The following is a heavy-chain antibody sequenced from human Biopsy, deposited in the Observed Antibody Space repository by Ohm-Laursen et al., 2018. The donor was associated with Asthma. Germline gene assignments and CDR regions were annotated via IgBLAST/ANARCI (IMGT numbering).Heavy chain of an antibody. D-gene: IGHD6-13*01. Sequence: GTLSLTCSLSSGSGGYMRSGNYYWGWIRQPPGKGLEWIGSIYYSGTTYYNPSLESRVTVSADTSKNHFSLKLTSVTAADTAVYYCVRGSSSWHHGPFHYYCGLDVWGQGTTATVSS. CDR3: VRGSSSWHHGPFHYYCGLDV. J-gene: IGHJ6*02. CDR2: IYYSGTT. V-gene: IGHV4-39*01. CDR1: SGSGGYMRSGNYY.